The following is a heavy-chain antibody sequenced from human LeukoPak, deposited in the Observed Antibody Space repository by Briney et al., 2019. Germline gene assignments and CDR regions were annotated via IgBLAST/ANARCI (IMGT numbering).Heavy chain of an antibody. J-gene: IGHJ6*02. Sequence: ASVTVSCTASGYTFTSYGISWVRQAPGQGLEWMGWISAYNGNTNYAQKLQGRVTMTTDTSTSTAYMELRSLRSDDTAVYYCARDGDYFYYYGMDVWGQGTTVTVSS. V-gene: IGHV1-18*01. CDR3: ARDGDYFYYYGMDV. D-gene: IGHD4-17*01. CDR2: ISAYNGNT. CDR1: GYTFTSYG.